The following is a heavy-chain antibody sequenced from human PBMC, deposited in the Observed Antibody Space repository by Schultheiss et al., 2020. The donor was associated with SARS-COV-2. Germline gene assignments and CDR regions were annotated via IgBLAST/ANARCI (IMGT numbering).Heavy chain of an antibody. D-gene: IGHD3-22*01. V-gene: IGHV3-33*07. Sequence: SLKISCAASGFTFSRFGMYWVRQAPGKGLEWVAVIWNDGSNRYYVDSVKDRFTISRDNSKNTLYLQMNSLRAEDTAVYYCARDRVTVISEGTFDIWGQGTMVTVSS. CDR1: GFTFSRFG. CDR3: ARDRVTVISEGTFDI. J-gene: IGHJ3*02. CDR2: IWNDGSNR.